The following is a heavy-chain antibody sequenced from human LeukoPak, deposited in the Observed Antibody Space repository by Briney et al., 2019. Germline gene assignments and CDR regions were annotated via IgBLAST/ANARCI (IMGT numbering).Heavy chain of an antibody. V-gene: IGHV4-59*01. J-gene: IGHJ4*02. CDR3: ARGRITIFGVARILDY. Sequence: SETLSLTCTVSGGSISSYYWSWIRQPPGKGLEWIGYIYYSGGTNYNPSLKSRVTISVDTSKNQFSLKLSSVTAADTAVYYCARGRITIFGVARILDYWGQGILVTVSS. CDR1: GGSISSYY. CDR2: IYYSGGT. D-gene: IGHD3-3*01.